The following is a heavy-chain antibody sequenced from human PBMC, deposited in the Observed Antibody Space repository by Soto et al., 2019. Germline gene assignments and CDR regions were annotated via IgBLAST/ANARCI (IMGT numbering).Heavy chain of an antibody. CDR3: ARESGIRPAAHYYYYGMDV. CDR1: GFTFSSYW. D-gene: IGHD2-2*01. CDR2: IKQDGSEK. V-gene: IGHV3-7*05. J-gene: IGHJ6*02. Sequence: GGSLRLSCAASGFTFSSYWMSWVRQAPGKGLEWVANIKQDGSEKYYVDSVKGRFTISRDNAKNSLYLQMNSLRAEDTAVYYCARESGIRPAAHYYYYGMDVWGQGTTVTVSS.